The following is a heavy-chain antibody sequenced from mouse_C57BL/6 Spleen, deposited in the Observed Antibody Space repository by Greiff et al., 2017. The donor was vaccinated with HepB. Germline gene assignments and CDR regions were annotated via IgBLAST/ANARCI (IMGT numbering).Heavy chain of an antibody. Sequence: EVKLMESGPGLVKPSQSLSLTCSVTGYSITSGYYWNWIRQFPGNKLEWMGYISYDGSNNYNPSLKNRISITRDTSKNQFFLKLNSVTTEDTATYYCAREPPYSWFAYWGQGTLVTVSA. CDR1: GYSITSGYY. J-gene: IGHJ3*01. CDR2: ISYDGSN. V-gene: IGHV3-6*01. CDR3: AREPPYSWFAY.